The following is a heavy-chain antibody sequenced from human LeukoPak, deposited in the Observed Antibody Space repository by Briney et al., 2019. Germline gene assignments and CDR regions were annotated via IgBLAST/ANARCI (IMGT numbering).Heavy chain of an antibody. V-gene: IGHV5-51*01. CDR2: IYPGDSDT. D-gene: IGHD4-17*01. CDR3: ARQVTVTDSIDY. J-gene: IGHJ4*02. Sequence: HGESLKIPCKGSGYSFTSYWIGWVRPMPGKGLEWMGIIYPGDSDTRYSPSFQGQVTISADKSISTAYLQWSSLKASDTAMYYCARQVTVTDSIDYWGQGTLVTVSS. CDR1: GYSFTSYW.